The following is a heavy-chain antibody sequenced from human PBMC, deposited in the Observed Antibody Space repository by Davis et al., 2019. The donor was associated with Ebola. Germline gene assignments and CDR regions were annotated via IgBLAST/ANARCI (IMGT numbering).Heavy chain of an antibody. D-gene: IGHD3-10*01. CDR1: GGTFSSYA. V-gene: IGHV1-69*13. J-gene: IGHJ6*02. CDR2: IIPIFGTA. Sequence: SVKVSCKASGGTFSSYAISWVRQAPGQGLEWMGEIIPIFGTANYAQKFQGRVTITVDESTSIAYMELSRLRYDDTAVYYCARDLSYSYYYHYYGMDVWGQGTTVTVSS. CDR3: ARDLSYSYYYHYYGMDV.